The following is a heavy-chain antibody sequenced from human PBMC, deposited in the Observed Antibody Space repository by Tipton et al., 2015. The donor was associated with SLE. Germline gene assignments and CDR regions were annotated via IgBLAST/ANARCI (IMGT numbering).Heavy chain of an antibody. Sequence: SLRLSCAASGFTFSSYEMNWVRQAPGKGLEWVSYISSSGSTICYADSVKGRFTISRDNAKNSLYLQMNSLRAEDTAVYYCARDLMGDFWSWGQGTLVTVSS. V-gene: IGHV3-48*03. D-gene: IGHD3-3*01. CDR2: ISSSGSTI. CDR1: GFTFSSYE. CDR3: ARDLMGDFWS. J-gene: IGHJ4*02.